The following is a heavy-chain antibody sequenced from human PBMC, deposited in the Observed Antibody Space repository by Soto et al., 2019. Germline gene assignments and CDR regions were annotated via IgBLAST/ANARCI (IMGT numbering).Heavy chain of an antibody. CDR2: IYYSGST. J-gene: IGHJ3*02. CDR1: GGSISSYY. Sequence: PSETLSLTCTVSGGSISSYYWSWIRQPPGKGLEWIGYIYYSGSTNYNPSLKSRVTISVDTSKNQFSLKLSSVTAADTAVYYCARDGGYYLGAFDIWGQGTMVTVSS. D-gene: IGHD3-10*01. V-gene: IGHV4-59*01. CDR3: ARDGGYYLGAFDI.